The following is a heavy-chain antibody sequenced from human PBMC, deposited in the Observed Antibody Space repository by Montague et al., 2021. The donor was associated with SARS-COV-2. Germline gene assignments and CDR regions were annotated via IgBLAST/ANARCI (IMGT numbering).Heavy chain of an antibody. CDR3: AAKRGGWLRLISWFDP. CDR2: IYYSGST. V-gene: IGHV4-39*01. CDR1: GGSISSSSYY. D-gene: IGHD5-12*01. J-gene: IGHJ5*02. Sequence: SETLSLTCTVSGGSISSSSYYWGWIRQPPGKGLEWIGSIYYSGSTYYNPSLKSRVTISVDTSKNQFSLKLSSVTAADTAVYYCAAKRGGWLRLISWFDPWGQGTLVTVSS.